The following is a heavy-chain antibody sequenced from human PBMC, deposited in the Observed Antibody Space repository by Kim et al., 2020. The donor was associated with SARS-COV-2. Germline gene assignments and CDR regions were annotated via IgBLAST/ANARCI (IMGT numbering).Heavy chain of an antibody. Sequence: GGSLRLSCAASGFTFSSYSMNWVRQAPGKGLEWVSSISSSSSYIYYADSVKGRFTISRDNAKNSLYLQMNSLRAEDTAVYYCARDLALRFLEWLSSYGMDVWGQGTTVTVSS. CDR3: ARDLALRFLEWLSSYGMDV. CDR1: GFTFSSYS. D-gene: IGHD3-3*01. CDR2: ISSSSSYI. V-gene: IGHV3-21*01. J-gene: IGHJ6*02.